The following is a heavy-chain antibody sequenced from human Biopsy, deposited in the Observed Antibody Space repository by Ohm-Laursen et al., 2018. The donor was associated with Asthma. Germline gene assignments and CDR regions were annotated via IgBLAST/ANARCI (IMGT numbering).Heavy chain of an antibody. CDR1: GGSIGIYY. V-gene: IGHV4-59*01. Sequence: TLSLTCIVSGGSIGIYYWGWIRQPPGKGLEYIGYTHYSGTTNTDPSLTGRVTMSVDTSKNQFSPKVTSVTAADTAVYFCARVRGAFYESSVKNAFDVWGQGTMVTVSS. CDR2: THYSGTT. CDR3: ARVRGAFYESSVKNAFDV. D-gene: IGHD3-22*01. J-gene: IGHJ3*01.